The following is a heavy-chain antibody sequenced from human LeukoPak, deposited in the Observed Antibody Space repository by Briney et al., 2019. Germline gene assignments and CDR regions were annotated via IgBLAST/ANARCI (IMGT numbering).Heavy chain of an antibody. V-gene: IGHV4-30-4*08. Sequence: SQTLSLTCTVSGGSISSGDYYWSWIRQPPRKGLEWIGYIYYSGSTYYNPSLKSRVTISVDTSKNQFSLKLSSVTAADTAVYYCARPTYYDFWSGYYLFDYWGQGTLVTVSS. CDR2: IYYSGST. J-gene: IGHJ4*02. CDR1: GGSISSGDYY. CDR3: ARPTYYDFWSGYYLFDY. D-gene: IGHD3-3*01.